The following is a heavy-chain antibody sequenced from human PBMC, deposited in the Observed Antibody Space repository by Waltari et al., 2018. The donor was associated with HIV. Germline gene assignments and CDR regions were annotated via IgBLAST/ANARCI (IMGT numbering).Heavy chain of an antibody. Sequence: QVQLVESGGGVVQPGRSLRLSCAASGFTFSSYGMHWVRQAPGKGLEWVAVISYDGSNKYYADSVKGRFTISRDNSKNTLYLQMNSLRAEDTAVYYCAKDPIFYSNYEWYYFDYWGQGTLVTVSS. D-gene: IGHD4-4*01. J-gene: IGHJ4*02. CDR3: AKDPIFYSNYEWYYFDY. CDR2: ISYDGSNK. V-gene: IGHV3-30*18. CDR1: GFTFSSYG.